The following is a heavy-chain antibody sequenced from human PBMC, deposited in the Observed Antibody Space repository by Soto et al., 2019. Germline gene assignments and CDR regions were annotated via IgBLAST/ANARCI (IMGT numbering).Heavy chain of an antibody. Sequence: QVQLVQSGAEVKKPGASVKVSCKASGYTFTSYDINWVRQATGQGLEWMGWMNPNSGNTGYAQKFQGRVTMTRNTPISTGDRGLSTRGSGDTGGIYRERGITIFGVVTPRGGGGQGTLVTVSS. CDR3: ERGITIFGVVTPRGG. D-gene: IGHD3-3*01. CDR1: GYTFTSYD. V-gene: IGHV1-8*01. J-gene: IGHJ4*02. CDR2: MNPNSGNT.